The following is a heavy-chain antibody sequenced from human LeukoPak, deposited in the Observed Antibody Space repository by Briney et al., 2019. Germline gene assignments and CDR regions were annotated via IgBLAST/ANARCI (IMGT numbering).Heavy chain of an antibody. Sequence: ASVKVSCKASGYTFTSYYMHWVRQAPGQGLEWMGIINPSGGSTSYAQKFQGRVTMTRDTSTSTVYMELSSLRSEDTAVYYCARVGSSQLALGSWSRNSAYYYYGMDVWGQGTTVTVSS. J-gene: IGHJ6*02. D-gene: IGHD6-13*01. CDR2: INPSGGST. CDR3: ARVGSSQLALGSWSRNSAYYYYGMDV. CDR1: GYTFTSYY. V-gene: IGHV1-46*01.